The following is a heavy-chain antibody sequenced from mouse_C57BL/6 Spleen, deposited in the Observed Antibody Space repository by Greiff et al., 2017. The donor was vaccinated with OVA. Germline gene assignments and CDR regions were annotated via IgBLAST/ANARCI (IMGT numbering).Heavy chain of an antibody. D-gene: IGHD1-1*01. Sequence: EVQVVESGGGLVKPGGSLKLSCAASGFTFSSYAMSWVRQTPEKRLEWVATISDGGSYTYYPENVQGRCTISRDNAKNKLYLQMSHLKSDDTAMYYCARDPGLLRSYFDVWGTGTTVTVSS. CDR1: GFTFSSYA. V-gene: IGHV5-4*01. CDR2: ISDGGSYT. CDR3: ARDPGLLRSYFDV. J-gene: IGHJ1*03.